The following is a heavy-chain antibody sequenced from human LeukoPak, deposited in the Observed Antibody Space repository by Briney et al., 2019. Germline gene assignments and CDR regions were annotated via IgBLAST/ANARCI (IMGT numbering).Heavy chain of an antibody. D-gene: IGHD3-16*01. V-gene: IGHV1-69*13. Sequence: ASVKVSCKASGGTFSSYAISWVRQAPGQGLEWMGEIIPIFGTANYAQKFQGRVTITADESTSTAYMELSSLRSEDTAVYYCAREGMEDYVWERNFDYWGQGTLVTVSS. CDR3: AREGMEDYVWERNFDY. CDR1: GGTFSSYA. J-gene: IGHJ4*02. CDR2: IIPIFGTA.